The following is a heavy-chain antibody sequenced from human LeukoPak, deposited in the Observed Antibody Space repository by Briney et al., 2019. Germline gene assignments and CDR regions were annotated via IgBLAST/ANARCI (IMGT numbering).Heavy chain of an antibody. J-gene: IGHJ5*02. CDR1: GFTFSSYS. Sequence: GGSLRLSCAASGFTFSSYSMNWVRQAPGKGLEWVSSISSSSSYIYYADSVKGRFTISRDNAKNSLYLQMNSLRAEDTAVYYCARDGELRNWFDPWGQGTLVTVSS. D-gene: IGHD1-26*01. V-gene: IGHV3-21*01. CDR3: ARDGELRNWFDP. CDR2: ISSSSSYI.